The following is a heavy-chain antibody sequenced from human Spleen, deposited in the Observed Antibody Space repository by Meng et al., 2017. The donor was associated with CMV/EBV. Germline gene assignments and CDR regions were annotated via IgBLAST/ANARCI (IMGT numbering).Heavy chain of an antibody. Sequence: SETLSLTCAVYGGSFSGYYWSWIRQPPGKGLEWIGEINHSGSTNYNPSLKSRVTISVDTSKNQFSLKLSSVTAADTAVYYCARQYCGDTSCWGAFDMWGQGTMVTVSS. CDR2: INHSGST. CDR3: ARQYCGDTSCWGAFDM. J-gene: IGHJ3*02. V-gene: IGHV4-34*01. D-gene: IGHD2-2*01. CDR1: GGSFSGYY.